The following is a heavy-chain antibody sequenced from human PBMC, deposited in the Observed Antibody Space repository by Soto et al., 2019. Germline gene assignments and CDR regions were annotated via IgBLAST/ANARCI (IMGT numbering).Heavy chain of an antibody. D-gene: IGHD2-2*01. J-gene: IGHJ5*02. CDR2: LSGSGGSI. CDR1: GFTFSNYA. V-gene: IGHV3-23*01. CDR3: AKDTVPVATPWFDP. Sequence: PGGSLRLSCAASGFTFSNYAMSWVRQAPGKGLEWVSTLSGSGGSIYYADSVKGRFTISRDNSKNTLYLQMNSLRAEDTAVYYCAKDTVPVATPWFDPWGQGTLVTVSS.